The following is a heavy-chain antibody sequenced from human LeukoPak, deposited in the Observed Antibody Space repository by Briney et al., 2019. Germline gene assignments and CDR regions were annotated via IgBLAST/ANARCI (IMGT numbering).Heavy chain of an antibody. Sequence: PSETLSLTCTGSGGSISSYYGSWIRQPPGKGLEWIGYIYYSGSTNYNPSLKSRVTISVDTSKNQFSLKLSSVTAADTAVYYCARGHRWTGMDVWGQGTTVTVSS. V-gene: IGHV4-59*01. D-gene: IGHD3-16*02. CDR1: GGSISSYY. CDR3: ARGHRWTGMDV. J-gene: IGHJ6*02. CDR2: IYYSGST.